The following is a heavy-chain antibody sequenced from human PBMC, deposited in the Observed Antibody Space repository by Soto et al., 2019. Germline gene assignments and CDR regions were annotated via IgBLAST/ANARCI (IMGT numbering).Heavy chain of an antibody. CDR1: GGSISSSSYY. CDR2: IYYSGST. J-gene: IGHJ4*02. Sequence: SETLPLTCTVSGGSISSSSYYWGWIRQPPGKGLEWIGSIYYSGSTYYNPSLKSRVTISVDTSKNQFSLKLSSVTAADTAVYYCARHGDSSSWYYFDYWGQGTLVTVS. V-gene: IGHV4-39*01. D-gene: IGHD6-13*01. CDR3: ARHGDSSSWYYFDY.